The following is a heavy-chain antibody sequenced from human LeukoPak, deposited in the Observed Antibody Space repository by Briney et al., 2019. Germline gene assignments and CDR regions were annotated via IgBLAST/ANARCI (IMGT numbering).Heavy chain of an antibody. CDR3: AKSPSSGWYAEYFQH. D-gene: IGHD6-19*01. Sequence: GGSLRLSCAASGFTFSTYAMSWVRQAPGKGLEWVSAISGDGDKTYYADSVRGRFTISRDSSKNTLYLQMNSLGAEDTAVYYCAKSPSSGWYAEYFQHWGQGTLVTVSS. J-gene: IGHJ1*01. V-gene: IGHV3-23*01. CDR1: GFTFSTYA. CDR2: ISGDGDKT.